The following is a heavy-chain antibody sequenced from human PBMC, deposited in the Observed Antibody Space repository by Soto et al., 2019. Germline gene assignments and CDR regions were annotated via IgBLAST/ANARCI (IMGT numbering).Heavy chain of an antibody. CDR1: DGSVRVAD. CDR2: IYSSGSS. D-gene: IGHD4-17*01. J-gene: IGHJ6*02. V-gene: IGHV4-4*07. CDR3: ARLFTVTTDYYFGMDV. Sequence: SETLSLTCTVSDGSVRVADWSWVRQPAVKGLEWIGRIYSSGSSNYNPSLNSRLTMSLDTSKNQFSLKLRSVTAADTAIYYCARLFTVTTDYYFGMDVWGQGTTVTVSS.